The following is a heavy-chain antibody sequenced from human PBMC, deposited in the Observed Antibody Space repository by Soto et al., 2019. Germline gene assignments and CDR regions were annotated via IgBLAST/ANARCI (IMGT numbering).Heavy chain of an antibody. CDR3: ARDVDADFRTDFDY. Sequence: GASVKVSCKASGYTFTSYGISWVRQAPGQGLEWMGWISAYNGNTNYAQKLQGRFTISRDNAENSVYLEMDSLRAEDTALYYCARDVDADFRTDFDYWGRGTLVTVSS. V-gene: IGHV1-18*01. J-gene: IGHJ4*02. D-gene: IGHD4-17*01. CDR1: GYTFTSYG. CDR2: ISAYNGNT.